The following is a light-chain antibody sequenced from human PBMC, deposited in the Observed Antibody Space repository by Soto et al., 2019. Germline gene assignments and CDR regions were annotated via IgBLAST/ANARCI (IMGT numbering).Light chain of an antibody. CDR1: QTVSSNS. V-gene: IGKV3-20*01. CDR2: DVS. CDR3: QLYGSSPTWT. Sequence: EIVLTQSPGTLTLSPGERATRSCRASQTVSSNSLAWYQQKAGQAPRVLIFDVSTRATGIPDRFSGSGSGTDFTLTISRLEPEDFAVYYCQLYGSSPTWTFGQGTKVDIK. J-gene: IGKJ1*01.